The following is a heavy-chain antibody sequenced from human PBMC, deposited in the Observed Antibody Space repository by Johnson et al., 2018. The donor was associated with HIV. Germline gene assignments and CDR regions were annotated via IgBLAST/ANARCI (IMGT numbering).Heavy chain of an antibody. J-gene: IGHJ3*02. CDR1: GFTFSSYG. CDR2: ISYDGSNK. Sequence: QMLLVESGGGLVKPGGSLRLSCAASGFTFSSYGMHWVRQAPGKGLEWVAVISYDGSNKYYADSVKGRFTISRDNSKNTLYLQMNSLRAEDTAVYYCASIDAFDIWGQGTMVTASS. V-gene: IGHV3-30*03. CDR3: ASIDAFDI.